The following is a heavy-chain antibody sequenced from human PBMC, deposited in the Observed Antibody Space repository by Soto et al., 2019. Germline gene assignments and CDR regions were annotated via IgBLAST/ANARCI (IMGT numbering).Heavy chain of an antibody. V-gene: IGHV1-18*01. CDR1: GYTFTSYG. J-gene: IGHJ3*02. D-gene: IGHD3-22*01. CDR2: ISAYNGNT. Sequence: ASVKVSCKASGYTFTSYGISWVRQAPGQGLEWMGWISAYNGNTNYAQKLQGRVTMTTDTSTSTAYMELRSLRSDDTAVYYCARDGYYDSSGYYYAWAEAFDTWGQGNMLTISS. CDR3: ARDGYYDSSGYYYAWAEAFDT.